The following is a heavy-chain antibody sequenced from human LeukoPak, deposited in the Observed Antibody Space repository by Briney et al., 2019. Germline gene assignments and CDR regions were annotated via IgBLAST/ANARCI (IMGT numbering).Heavy chain of an antibody. CDR1: GGSINSYY. CDR3: ARGTVVVAATLPYYYYYYMDV. V-gene: IGHV4-59*01. J-gene: IGHJ6*03. Sequence: SETLSLTCTVSGGSINSYYWSWIRQPPGKGLDWIGDIYYSGSTNCNPSLKSRVTISVDTSKNQFSLKLSSVTAADTAVYYCARGTVVVAATLPYYYYYYMDVWGKGTTVTVSS. D-gene: IGHD2-15*01. CDR2: IYYSGST.